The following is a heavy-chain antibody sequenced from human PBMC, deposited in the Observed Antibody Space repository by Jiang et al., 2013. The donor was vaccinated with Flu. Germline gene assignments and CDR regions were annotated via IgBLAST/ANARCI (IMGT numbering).Heavy chain of an antibody. J-gene: IGHJ4*02. D-gene: IGHD3-22*01. CDR2: IYYSGST. V-gene: IGHV4-59*01. CDR1: Y. CDR3: ARVSYSSGYSIDY. Sequence: YWSWIRQPPGKGLEWIGYIYYSGSTNYNPSLKSRVTISVDTSKNQFSLKLSSVTAADTAVYYCARVSYSSGYSIDYWGQGTLVTVSS.